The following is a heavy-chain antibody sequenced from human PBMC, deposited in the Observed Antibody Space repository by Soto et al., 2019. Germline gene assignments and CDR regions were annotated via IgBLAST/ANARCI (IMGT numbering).Heavy chain of an antibody. CDR3: ARTIPYYYDSSGPIDY. J-gene: IGHJ4*02. D-gene: IGHD3-22*01. CDR2: IIPIFGTA. CDR1: GGTFSSYA. V-gene: IGHV1-69*13. Sequence: SVKVSCKASGGTFSSYAISWVRQAPGQGLEWMGGIIPIFGTANYAQKFQGRVTITADESTSTAYMELSSLRSEDTAVYYCARTIPYYYDSSGPIDYWGQGTLVIVSS.